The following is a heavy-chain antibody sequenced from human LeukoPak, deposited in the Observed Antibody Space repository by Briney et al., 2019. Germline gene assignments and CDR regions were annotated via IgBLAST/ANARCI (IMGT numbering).Heavy chain of an antibody. Sequence: PSETLSLTCTVSGASVSSGGYYWSWIRQPPGKGLEWIGYIYYSGSTNFNPSLKSRVTISVDTSKNQFSLKVSPVTAADMAVYYCARRGGSGRSFDYWGQGTLVTVSS. D-gene: IGHD3-10*01. CDR1: GASVSSGGYY. J-gene: IGHJ4*02. CDR2: IYYSGST. V-gene: IGHV4-61*08. CDR3: ARRGGSGRSFDY.